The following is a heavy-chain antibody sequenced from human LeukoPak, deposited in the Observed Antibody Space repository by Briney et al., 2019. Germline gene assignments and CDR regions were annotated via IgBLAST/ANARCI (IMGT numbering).Heavy chain of an antibody. Sequence: PGGSLRLSCAASGFTFSSYAMSWVRQAPGKGLEWVSAISGSGGSTYYADSVKGRFTISRDNSKNTLYLQMNSLRAEDTAVYYCAKGTMVQGVISVFDYWGQGTLVTASS. V-gene: IGHV3-23*01. CDR2: ISGSGGST. D-gene: IGHD3-10*01. CDR1: GFTFSSYA. J-gene: IGHJ4*02. CDR3: AKGTMVQGVISVFDY.